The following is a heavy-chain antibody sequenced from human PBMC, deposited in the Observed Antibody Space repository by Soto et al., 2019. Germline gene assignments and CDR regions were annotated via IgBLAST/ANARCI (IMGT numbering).Heavy chain of an antibody. CDR3: ARRSGISGFWYFDL. V-gene: IGHV4-61*01. Sequence: SETLSLTCTVSGGSVSSGSYYWSWIRQPPGKGLEWIGYIYYSGSTNYNPSLKSRVTISIDTSKNQFSLKLSSVTAADTAVYYCARRSGISGFWYFDLWGRGTLVTVSS. CDR1: GGSVSSGSYY. J-gene: IGHJ2*01. CDR2: IYYSGST. D-gene: IGHD3-3*01.